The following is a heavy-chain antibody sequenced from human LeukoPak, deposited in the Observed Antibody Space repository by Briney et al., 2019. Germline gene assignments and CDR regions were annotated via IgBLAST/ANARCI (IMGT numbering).Heavy chain of an antibody. D-gene: IGHD6-19*01. Sequence: SETLSLTCTVSGGSVSSGSYYWIWIRQPPGKGLEWIGYIYYSGSTNYNPSLKSRVTISVDTSKNQFSLKLSSVTAADTAVYYCARATRVAGTGNWFDPWGQGTLVTVSS. CDR1: GGSVSSGSYY. J-gene: IGHJ5*02. CDR3: ARATRVAGTGNWFDP. CDR2: IYYSGST. V-gene: IGHV4-61*01.